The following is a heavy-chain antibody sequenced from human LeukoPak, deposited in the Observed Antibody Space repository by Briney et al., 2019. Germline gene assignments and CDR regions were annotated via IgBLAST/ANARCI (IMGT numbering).Heavy chain of an antibody. CDR3: ARDTKLRYFDWSPTDAFDI. Sequence: GGSLRLSCAASGLTFSDYYMSWIRQAPGKGLEWVSYISSSGSTIYYADSVKGRFTISRDNAKNSLYLQMNSLRAEDTAVYYCARDTKLRYFDWSPTDAFDIWGQGTMVTVSS. V-gene: IGHV3-11*04. CDR1: GLTFSDYY. J-gene: IGHJ3*02. CDR2: ISSSGSTI. D-gene: IGHD3-9*01.